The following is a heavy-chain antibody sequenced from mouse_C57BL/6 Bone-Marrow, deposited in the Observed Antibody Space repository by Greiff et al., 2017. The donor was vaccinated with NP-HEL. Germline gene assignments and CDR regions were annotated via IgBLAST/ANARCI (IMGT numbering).Heavy chain of an antibody. CDR3: ARDDSGYFDY. CDR2: IYPSDSET. J-gene: IGHJ2*01. CDR1: GYTFTSYW. V-gene: IGHV1-61*01. Sequence: QVQLQQPGAELVRPGSSVKLSCKASGYTFTSYWMDWVKQRPGQGLEWIGNIYPSDSETHYNQKFKDKATLTVDKSSSTAYMQLSSLTSEDSAVYYCARDDSGYFDYWGQGTTLTVSS. D-gene: IGHD3-2*02.